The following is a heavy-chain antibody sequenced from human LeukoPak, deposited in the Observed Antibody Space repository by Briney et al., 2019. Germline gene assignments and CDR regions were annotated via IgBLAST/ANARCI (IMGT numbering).Heavy chain of an antibody. CDR3: ARNPLGTGDY. V-gene: IGHV4-39*01. CDR2: IYYSGST. CDR1: GGSISSSSYY. D-gene: IGHD7-27*01. Sequence: SETLSLTCTVSGGSISSSSYYWGWIRQPPGKGLEWIGSIYYSGSTYYNPSLKSRVTISVDTSKNQFSLKLSSVTAADTAMYYCARNPLGTGDYWGQGTLVTVSS. J-gene: IGHJ4*02.